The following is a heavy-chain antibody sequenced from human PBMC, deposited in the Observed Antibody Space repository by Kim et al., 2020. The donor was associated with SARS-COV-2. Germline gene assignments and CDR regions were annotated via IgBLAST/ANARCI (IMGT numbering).Heavy chain of an antibody. CDR3: ARTDCSGGSCYYYFDY. D-gene: IGHD2-15*01. Sequence: FQGQVTISADKSISTAYLQWSSLKASDTAMYYCARTDCSGGSCYYYFDYWGQGTLVTVSS. V-gene: IGHV5-51*01. J-gene: IGHJ4*02.